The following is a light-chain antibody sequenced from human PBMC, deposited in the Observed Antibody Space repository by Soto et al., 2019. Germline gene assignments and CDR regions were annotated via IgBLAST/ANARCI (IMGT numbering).Light chain of an antibody. CDR2: GAS. J-gene: IGKJ1*01. CDR3: QHYGSSPWT. Sequence: EIVLTQSPGTLSLSPGERATLSCRGSQSVSSSYLAWYQQKPGQAPRPLIYGASSRAIGIPDRFSGSGSGTDFTLTISRLEPEDFAVYYCQHYGSSPWTFGQGTKVEIK. CDR1: QSVSSSY. V-gene: IGKV3-20*01.